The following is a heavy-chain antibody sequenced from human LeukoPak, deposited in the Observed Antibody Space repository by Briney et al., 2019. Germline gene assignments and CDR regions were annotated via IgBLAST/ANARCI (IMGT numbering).Heavy chain of an antibody. CDR3: ARGSLYDYPDY. CDR1: GGSFSGYY. D-gene: IGHD4-11*01. V-gene: IGHV4-34*01. Sequence: SETLSLTCAVYGGSFSGYYWSWIRQPPGKGLEWIGEINHSGSTNYSPSLKSRVTISVDTSKNQFSLKLSSVTAADTAVYYCARGSLYDYPDYWGQGTLVTVSS. CDR2: INHSGST. J-gene: IGHJ4*02.